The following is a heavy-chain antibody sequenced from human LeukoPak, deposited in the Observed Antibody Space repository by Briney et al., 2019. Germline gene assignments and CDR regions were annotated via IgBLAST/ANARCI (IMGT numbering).Heavy chain of an antibody. Sequence: PGGSLRLSCAASGFTFSSYSMNWVRQAPGKGLEWVSSISSSSSYIYYADSVKGGFTISRDNAKNSLYLQMNSLRAEDTAVYYCARGMIVPRGFDYWGQGTLVTVSS. D-gene: IGHD3-22*01. V-gene: IGHV3-21*01. CDR2: ISSSSSYI. CDR1: GFTFSSYS. J-gene: IGHJ4*02. CDR3: ARGMIVPRGFDY.